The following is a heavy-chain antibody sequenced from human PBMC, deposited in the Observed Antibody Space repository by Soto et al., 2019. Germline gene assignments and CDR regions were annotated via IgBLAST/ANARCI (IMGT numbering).Heavy chain of an antibody. CDR2: ISGGGVTT. V-gene: IGHV3-74*01. J-gene: IGHJ4*02. CDR1: GFPFSSYW. D-gene: IGHD3-9*01. CDR3: AREYYGLLTGYYTDY. Sequence: EVQLVESGGDLVQRGGSLRLSCAASGFPFSSYWMHWVRHTPGKGLDWVARISGGGVTTYYADSVTGRFTVSRDNAKNTLSLQRSGLRAEDTAVYYCAREYYGLLTGYYTDYWGQGTLVSVSS.